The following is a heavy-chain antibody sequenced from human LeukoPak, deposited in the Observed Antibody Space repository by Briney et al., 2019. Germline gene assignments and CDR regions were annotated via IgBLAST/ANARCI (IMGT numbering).Heavy chain of an antibody. J-gene: IGHJ4*02. CDR3: ARASRVTMIHP. CDR2: IYYSGST. V-gene: IGHV4-59*01. Sequence: SETLSLTCTVSGGSISSYYWSWIRQPPGKGLEWIGYIYYSGSTNYNPSLKSRVTISVDTSKNQLSLKLSSVTAADTAVYYCARASRVTMIHPWGQGTLVTVSS. CDR1: GGSISSYY. D-gene: IGHD3-22*01.